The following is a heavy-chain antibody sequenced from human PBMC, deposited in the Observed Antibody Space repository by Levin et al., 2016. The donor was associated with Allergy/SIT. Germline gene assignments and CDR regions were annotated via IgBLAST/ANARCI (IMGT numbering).Heavy chain of an antibody. Sequence: WVRQAPGQGLEWMGGIIPIFGTANYAQKFQGRVTITADKSTSTAYMELSSLRSEDTAVYYCATSKPDTAMVSLYYYYYGMDVWGQGTTVTVSS. CDR2: IIPIFGTA. CDR3: ATSKPDTAMVSLYYYYYGMDV. D-gene: IGHD5-18*01. J-gene: IGHJ6*02. V-gene: IGHV1-69*06.